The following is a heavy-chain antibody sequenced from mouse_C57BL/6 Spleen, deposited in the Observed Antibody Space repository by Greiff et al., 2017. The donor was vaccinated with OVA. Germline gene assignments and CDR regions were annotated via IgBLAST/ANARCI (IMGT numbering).Heavy chain of an antibody. CDR2: IYPGGGYT. CDR3: ARWGYYAMDY. J-gene: IGHJ4*01. V-gene: IGHV1-63*01. Sequence: VQLQQSGAELVRPGTSVKMSCKASGYTFTNYWIGWAKQRPGHGLEWIGDIYPGGGYTNYNEKFKGKATLTADKSSSTAYMQFSSLTSEDSAIYYCARWGYYAMDYWGQGTSVTVSS. CDR1: GYTFTNYW.